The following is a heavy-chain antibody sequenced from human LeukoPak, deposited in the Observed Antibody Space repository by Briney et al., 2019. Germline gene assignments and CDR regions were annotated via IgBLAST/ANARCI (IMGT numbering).Heavy chain of an antibody. CDR3: ARAVIRGIHSDY. V-gene: IGHV1-2*06. Sequence: ASVKVSCKASGYTFTNYYVHWVRQAPGQGLEWMGRINPNSGDTNHAQKFQGRVTMTRDTSISTAYMELSSLRSDDTAVYYCARAVIRGIHSDYWGQGALVAVSS. CDR1: GYTFTNYY. J-gene: IGHJ4*02. CDR2: INPNSGDT. D-gene: IGHD3-10*01.